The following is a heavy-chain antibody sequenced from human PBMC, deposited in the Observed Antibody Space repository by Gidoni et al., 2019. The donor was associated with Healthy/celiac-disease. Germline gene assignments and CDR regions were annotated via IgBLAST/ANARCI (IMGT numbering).Heavy chain of an antibody. CDR3: ARDLSGDYVFDY. J-gene: IGHJ4*02. CDR2: IWYDGSNK. V-gene: IGHV3-33*01. Sequence: QVQLVESGGGVVQPGRSLRLSCAASGFTFSSYGMHWVRQAPGKGLEWVAVIWYDGSNKYYADSVKGRFTVSRDNSKNTLYLQMNSLRAEDTAVYYCARDLSGDYVFDYWGQGTLVTVSS. CDR1: GFTFSSYG. D-gene: IGHD4-17*01.